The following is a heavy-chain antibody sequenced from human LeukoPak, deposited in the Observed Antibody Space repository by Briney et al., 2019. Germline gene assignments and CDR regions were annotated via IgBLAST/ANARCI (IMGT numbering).Heavy chain of an antibody. CDR1: VYTFTGYY. V-gene: IGHV1-2*02. CDR3: AIESIVGATID. D-gene: IGHD1-26*01. CDR2: INPNSGGT. Sequence: GASVRVSSEGSVYTFTGYYMHWVREAPGQGLEWMGWINPNSGGTNYAQKFQGRVTMTRDTSISTAYMELSRLRSDDTAVYYCAIESIVGATIDWGQGTLVTVSS. J-gene: IGHJ4*02.